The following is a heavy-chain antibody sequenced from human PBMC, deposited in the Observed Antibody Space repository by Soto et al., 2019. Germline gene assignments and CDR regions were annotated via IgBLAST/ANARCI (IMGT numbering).Heavy chain of an antibody. CDR2: VSGGSGVT. CDR3: AKWNGYGDY. J-gene: IGHJ4*02. Sequence: EVQLLESGGGLVQPGGSLRLSCAVSGFSFSTYGVTWVRQAPGKGLEWVSGVSGGSGVTHYADSVKGRFTITGDNSKNTVDLHMNSLRVEETAVYYCAKWNGYGDYWGQGTLVTVSS. V-gene: IGHV3-23*01. D-gene: IGHD1-1*01. CDR1: GFSFSTYG.